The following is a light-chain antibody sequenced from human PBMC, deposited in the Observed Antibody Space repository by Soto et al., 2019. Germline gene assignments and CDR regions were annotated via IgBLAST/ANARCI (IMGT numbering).Light chain of an antibody. J-gene: IGLJ1*01. CDR2: DVS. Sequence: QSVLTQPASVSGSPGQLITIFYTGTIRDIGGYNYVSWYQQHPGKATKLMIFDVSNRPSGVSNRFSGSKSGYTASLTISGLQAEDEADYYCSSYTSSSTYAFGTGTKVTVL. CDR3: SSYTSSSTYA. V-gene: IGLV2-14*03. CDR1: IRDIGGYNY.